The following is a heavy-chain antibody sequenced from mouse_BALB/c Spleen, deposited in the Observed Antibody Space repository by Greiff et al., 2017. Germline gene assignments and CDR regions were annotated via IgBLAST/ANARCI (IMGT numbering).Heavy chain of an antibody. D-gene: IGHD4-1*01. Sequence: DVKLQESGGGLVKPGGSLKLSCAASGFTFSSYAMSWVRQSPEKRLEWVAEISSGGSYTYYPDTVTGRFTISRDNAKNTLYLEMSSLRSEDTAMYYCARLGLYYAMDYWGQGTSVTVSS. V-gene: IGHV5-9-4*01. J-gene: IGHJ4*01. CDR3: ARLGLYYAMDY. CDR2: ISSGGSYT. CDR1: GFTFSSYA.